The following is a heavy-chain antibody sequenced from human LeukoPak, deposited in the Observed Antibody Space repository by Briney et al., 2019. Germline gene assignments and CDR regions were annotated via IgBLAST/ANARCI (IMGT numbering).Heavy chain of an antibody. D-gene: IGHD3-9*01. CDR1: GFTFNTHW. Sequence: GGSLRLSCAASGFTFNTHWMNWVRQAPGKGLEWVANIKRDGSDKKYVDSVKGRFTISRDNSKNSLYLQMNSLRTEDTALYYCAKGGGLTGYQRIDYWGQGTLVTVSS. CDR3: AKGGGLTGYQRIDY. CDR2: IKRDGSDK. J-gene: IGHJ4*02. V-gene: IGHV3-7*03.